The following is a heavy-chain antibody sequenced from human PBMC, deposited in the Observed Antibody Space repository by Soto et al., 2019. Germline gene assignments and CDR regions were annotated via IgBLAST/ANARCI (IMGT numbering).Heavy chain of an antibody. CDR2: LNAGNSNR. CDR3: ARGYDFVWGSYRSDAFDI. CDR1: GHTSTNNA. D-gene: IGHD3-16*02. J-gene: IGHJ3*02. V-gene: IGHV1-3*01. Sequence: ASVKVSCKASGHTSTNNAILWVRQAPGQRLEWLGWLNAGNSNREYSQKFQGRIIMTKDTSASTAYMELSSLISEDTAVYYCARGYDFVWGSYRSDAFDIWG.